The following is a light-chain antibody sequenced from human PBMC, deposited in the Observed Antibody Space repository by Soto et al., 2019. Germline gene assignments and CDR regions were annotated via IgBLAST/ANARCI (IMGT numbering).Light chain of an antibody. CDR1: QSVSYN. J-gene: IGKJ4*01. CDR3: QQYKNWPPLT. CDR2: GAF. V-gene: IGKV3-15*01. Sequence: ITQSPATLSVSPGETATLSCRANQSVSYNLAWYQQKPGQGPRLVIYGAFSRATGIPARFSGSGSGTEFTLTISSLQSEDFAVYYCQQYKNWPPLTFGGGTKVEIK.